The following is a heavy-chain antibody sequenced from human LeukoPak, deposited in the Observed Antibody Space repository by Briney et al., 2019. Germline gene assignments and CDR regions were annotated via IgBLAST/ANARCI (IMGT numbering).Heavy chain of an antibody. V-gene: IGHV4-59*05. Sequence: PSETLSLTCTVSGGSISSYYWSWIRQPAGKGLEWIGSIYHSGGTYYNPSLKSRVTISIDTSKNQFSLRLTSVTAADTAVYFCATLVSTRYYFDYWGQGTLVTVSS. J-gene: IGHJ4*02. CDR3: ATLVSTRYYFDY. D-gene: IGHD5/OR15-5a*01. CDR2: IYHSGGT. CDR1: GGSISSYY.